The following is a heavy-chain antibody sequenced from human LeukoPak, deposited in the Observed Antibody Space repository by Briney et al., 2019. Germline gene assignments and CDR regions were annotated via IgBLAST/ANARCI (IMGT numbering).Heavy chain of an antibody. CDR2: IIPIFDTA. J-gene: IGHJ5*02. V-gene: IGHV1-69*01. Sequence: SVKVSCKASGGTFSSYAINWVRQAPGQGLEWMGGIIPIFDTANYAQKFQGRVTIAADESTSTAYMELSSLRSEDTAVYYCASNSGSYSFRWFDPWGQGTLVTVSS. CDR1: GGTFSSYA. D-gene: IGHD1-26*01. CDR3: ASNSGSYSFRWFDP.